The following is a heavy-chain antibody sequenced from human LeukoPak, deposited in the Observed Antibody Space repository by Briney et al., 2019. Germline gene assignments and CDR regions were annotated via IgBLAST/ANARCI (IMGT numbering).Heavy chain of an antibody. D-gene: IGHD3-16*01. CDR1: GYSFINYY. CDR2: INPSGGST. V-gene: IGHV1-46*01. J-gene: IGHJ5*02. Sequence: ASVKVSCKTSGYSFINYYIHWVRQAPGQGLEWMGIINPSGGSTSFAQKFQGRVTITRNTSISTAYMELSSLRSEDTAVYYCARVPSGGDRFDPWGQGTLVTVSS. CDR3: ARVPSGGDRFDP.